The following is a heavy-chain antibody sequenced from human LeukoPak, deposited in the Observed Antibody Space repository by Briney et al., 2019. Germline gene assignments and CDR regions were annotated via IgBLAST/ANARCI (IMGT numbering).Heavy chain of an antibody. CDR1: GGSFSGYY. V-gene: IGHV4-34*01. J-gene: IGHJ5*02. CDR2: INHSGST. Sequence: SETLSLTCAVYGGSFSGYYWSWIRQPPGKGLEWIGEINHSGSTNYNPSLKSRVTISVDTSKNQFSLKLSSVTAADTAVYYCARGSDVLRFLEWLLSVNWFDPWGQGTLVTVSS. CDR3: ARGSDVLRFLEWLLSVNWFDP. D-gene: IGHD3-3*01.